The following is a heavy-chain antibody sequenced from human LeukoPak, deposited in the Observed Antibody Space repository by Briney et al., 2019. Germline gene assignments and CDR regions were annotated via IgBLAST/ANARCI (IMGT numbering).Heavy chain of an antibody. D-gene: IGHD3-3*01. V-gene: IGHV1-2*06. Sequence: ASVKVSCKASGYTFTDYYMHWVRQAPGQGLEWMGRINPNSGGTNYAQKFQGRVTMTRDTSISTAYMELSRLRSDDTAVYYCARDPRAPGLRFLEWLSPNWFDPWGQGTLVTVSS. J-gene: IGHJ5*02. CDR2: INPNSGGT. CDR1: GYTFTDYY. CDR3: ARDPRAPGLRFLEWLSPNWFDP.